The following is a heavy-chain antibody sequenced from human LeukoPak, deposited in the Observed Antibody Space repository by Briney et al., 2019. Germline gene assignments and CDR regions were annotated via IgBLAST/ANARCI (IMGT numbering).Heavy chain of an antibody. D-gene: IGHD2-15*01. Sequence: SGGSLRLSCAASGSTFSSYAMSWVRQAPGKGLEWVSAISGSGGSTYYADSVKGRFTISRDNSKNTLYLQMNSLRAEDTAVYYCAKEVVVVVAATRYDYWGQGTLVTVSS. V-gene: IGHV3-23*01. J-gene: IGHJ4*02. CDR1: GSTFSSYA. CDR2: ISGSGGST. CDR3: AKEVVVVVAATRYDY.